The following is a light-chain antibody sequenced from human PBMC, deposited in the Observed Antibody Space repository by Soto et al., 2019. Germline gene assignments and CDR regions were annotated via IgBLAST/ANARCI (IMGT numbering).Light chain of an antibody. J-gene: IGLJ2*01. V-gene: IGLV2-23*01. Sequence: QSALTQPASVSGSPGQSITISCTGTSSDVGSYNLVSWYQQYPGKAPKLMIYADTVRPSGTSNRFSGSKSGHTASLTISELETEDEADYYCFSYAGRSTWVFGGGTKVTVL. CDR2: ADT. CDR1: SSDVGSYNL. CDR3: FSYAGRSTWV.